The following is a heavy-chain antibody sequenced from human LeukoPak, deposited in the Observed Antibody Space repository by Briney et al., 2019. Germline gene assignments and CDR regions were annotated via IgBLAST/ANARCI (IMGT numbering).Heavy chain of an antibody. Sequence: SETLSLTCTVSGGSISSGSYYWSWIRQPPGKGLGWIGYIYYSGSTNYNPSLKSRVTISVDTSKNQFSLKLSSVTAADTAVYYCARGLTYYDFWSGYYYDYYYYMDVWGKGTTVTVSS. D-gene: IGHD3-3*01. CDR2: IYYSGST. CDR1: GGSISSGSYY. V-gene: IGHV4-61*01. CDR3: ARGLTYYDFWSGYYYDYYYYMDV. J-gene: IGHJ6*03.